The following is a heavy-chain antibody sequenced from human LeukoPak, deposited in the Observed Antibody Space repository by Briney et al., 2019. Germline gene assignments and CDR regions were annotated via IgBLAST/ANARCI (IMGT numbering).Heavy chain of an antibody. J-gene: IGHJ4*02. CDR3: VKEIAGGAAADY. Sequence: SGGSLRLSCAASGFSFSSYAMSWVRQAPGKGLEWISAIGGSASNTYYAVSVRGRFTISRDNSENTVFLHMSSLRAEDTAVYYCVKEIAGGAAADYWGQGTLVTVSS. CDR1: GFSFSSYA. CDR2: IGGSASNT. V-gene: IGHV3-23*01. D-gene: IGHD3-16*01.